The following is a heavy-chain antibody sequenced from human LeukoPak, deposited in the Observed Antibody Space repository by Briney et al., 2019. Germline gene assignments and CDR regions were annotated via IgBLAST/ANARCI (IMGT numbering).Heavy chain of an antibody. Sequence: GGSLRLSCAASGFTFSSYAMSWVRQAPGKGLEWVSAISGSGGSTYYADSVKGRFTISRDNSKNTLYLQMNSLRAEDTAVYYCAKDQGRYYDFWSGYSSFDYWGQGTLVTVSS. CDR2: ISGSGGST. CDR3: AKDQGRYYDFWSGYSSFDY. V-gene: IGHV3-23*01. J-gene: IGHJ4*02. D-gene: IGHD3-3*01. CDR1: GFTFSSYA.